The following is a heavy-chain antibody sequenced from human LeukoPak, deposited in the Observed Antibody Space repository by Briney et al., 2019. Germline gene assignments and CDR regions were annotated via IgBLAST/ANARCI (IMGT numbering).Heavy chain of an antibody. Sequence: GGSLRLSCAASGFIFGGYWMSWVRQAPGRGLEWVANTNPDGSIKYYVDSVNGRFTISRDNAKNSLYLQMNSLRAEGTAVYYCVSGFLQWLYWGQGTLVTVSS. V-gene: IGHV3-7*01. J-gene: IGHJ4*02. CDR2: TNPDGSIK. D-gene: IGHD3-3*01. CDR3: VSGFLQWLY. CDR1: GFIFGGYW.